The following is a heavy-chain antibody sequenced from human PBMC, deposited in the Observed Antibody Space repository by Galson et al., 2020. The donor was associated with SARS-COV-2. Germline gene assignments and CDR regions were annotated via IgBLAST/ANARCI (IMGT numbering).Heavy chain of an antibody. V-gene: IGHV1-2*02. Sequence: ASVKVSCKASGYTFTGYYMHWVRQAPGQGLEWMGWINPNSGGTNYAQKFQGRVTMTRDTSISTAYMELSRLRSDDTAVYYCARDPLYYYGSGSYISDSYYYDGMDVWGQGTTVTVSS. CDR3: ARDPLYYYGSGSYISDSYYYDGMDV. J-gene: IGHJ6*02. D-gene: IGHD3-10*01. CDR1: GYTFTGYY. CDR2: INPNSGGT.